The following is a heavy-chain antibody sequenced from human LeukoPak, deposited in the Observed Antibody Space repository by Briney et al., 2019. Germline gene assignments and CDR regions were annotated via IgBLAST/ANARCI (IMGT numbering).Heavy chain of an antibody. D-gene: IGHD2-2*01. CDR2: ISGSGGST. CDR1: GFTFSSYA. Sequence: GGSLRLSCAASGFTFSSYAMSWVRQAPGKGLEWVSAISGSGGSTYYADSVKGRFTISRDNSKNTLYLQMNSLRAEDTAVYYCAKEESIVVVPAAISSGRYDYWGQGTLVTVSS. V-gene: IGHV3-23*01. J-gene: IGHJ4*02. CDR3: AKEESIVVVPAAISSGRYDY.